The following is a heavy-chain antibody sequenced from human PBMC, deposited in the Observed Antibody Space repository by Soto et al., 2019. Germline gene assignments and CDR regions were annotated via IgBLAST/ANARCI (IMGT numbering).Heavy chain of an antibody. CDR1: GGSVSSGAYY. Sequence: SETLSLTCTVSGGSVSSGAYYWSWIRQPPGKGLEWIGYIYYSGSTNYNPSLKSRVTISVDTSKSQFSLKLSSVTAADTAVYYCARAISTGYDILTGYYLDYWGQGTLVTVSS. D-gene: IGHD3-9*01. J-gene: IGHJ4*02. V-gene: IGHV4-61*08. CDR3: ARAISTGYDILTGYYLDY. CDR2: IYYSGST.